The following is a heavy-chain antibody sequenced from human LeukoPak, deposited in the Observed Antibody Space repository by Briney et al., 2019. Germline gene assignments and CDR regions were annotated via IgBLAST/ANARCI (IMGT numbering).Heavy chain of an antibody. CDR2: ISPSGGIT. CDR3: AKHRGSSGADARPAEY. J-gene: IGHJ4*02. CDR1: GFTFSSHG. Sequence: GGSLRLSCAASGFTFSSHGMNWVRQGPGKGLERVSGISPSGGITYYTDSVKGRFTISRDNSKNTVSLQMNSLRAEDTAVYYCAKHRGSSGADARPAEYWGQGTLVTVSS. V-gene: IGHV3-23*01. D-gene: IGHD5-12*01.